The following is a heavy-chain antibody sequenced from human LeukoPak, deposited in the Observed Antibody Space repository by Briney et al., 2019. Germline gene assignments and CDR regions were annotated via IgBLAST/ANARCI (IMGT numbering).Heavy chain of an antibody. V-gene: IGHV4-39*01. CDR2: IYHLGSV. CDR3: ARSRPDRSGYYSSVIFDY. D-gene: IGHD3-22*01. CDR1: GGSITSRSYY. J-gene: IGHJ4*02. Sequence: SETLSLTCTVSGGSITSRSYYWGWIRQPPGRGLEWIGSIYHLGSVRYNPSLKNRVTISVDTSMNQFSLNLSSVTAADTAVFYCARSRPDRSGYYSSVIFDYWCRGTLVTISS.